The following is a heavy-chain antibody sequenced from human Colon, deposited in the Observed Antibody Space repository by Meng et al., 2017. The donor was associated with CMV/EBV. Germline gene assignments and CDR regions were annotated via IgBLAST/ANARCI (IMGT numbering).Heavy chain of an antibody. J-gene: IGHJ6*02. CDR1: GFTFTSCP. CDR2: ISGSGRGT. V-gene: IGHV3-23*01. CDR3: APITVVRGVLSMDV. Sequence: GESLKISCETSGFTFTSCPMSWVRQAPGKGLEWVSGISGSGRGTYYIDSVKGRFTISRDNSQNTLFLQMNSLRAEDTAVYFCAPITVVRGVLSMDVWGQGTTVTVSS. D-gene: IGHD3-10*01.